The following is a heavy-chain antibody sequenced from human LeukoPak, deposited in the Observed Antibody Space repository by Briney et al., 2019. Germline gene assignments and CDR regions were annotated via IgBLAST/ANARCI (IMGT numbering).Heavy chain of an antibody. CDR3: ARSYSGYDEFHDY. J-gene: IGHJ4*02. CDR2: IIPIFGTA. Sequence: SVKVSCKASGGTFSSYAISWVRQAPGQGLEWMGGIIPIFGTANYAQKFQGRVTITADESTSTAYMELSSLRSEDTAVYYCARSYSGYDEFHDYWGQGTLVTVSS. CDR1: GGTFSSYA. D-gene: IGHD5-12*01. V-gene: IGHV1-69*13.